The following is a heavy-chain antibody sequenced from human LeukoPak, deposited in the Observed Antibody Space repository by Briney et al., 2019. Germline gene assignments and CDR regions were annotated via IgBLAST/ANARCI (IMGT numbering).Heavy chain of an antibody. J-gene: IGHJ6*02. CDR3: VRVFTYGMDV. CDR2: INQGGNEK. CDR1: GFTFSSYW. Sequence: GGSLRLSCAASGFTFSSYWMSWVRQAPGKGLEWVATINQGGNEKYYVDSVKGRFTISRDNTKYSLFLQMNSLRAEDTAVYYCVRVFTYGMDVWGLGTTVTVSS. V-gene: IGHV3-7*01.